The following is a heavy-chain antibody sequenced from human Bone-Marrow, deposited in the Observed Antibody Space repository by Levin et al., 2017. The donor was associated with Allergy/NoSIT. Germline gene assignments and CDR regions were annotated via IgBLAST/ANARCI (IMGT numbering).Heavy chain of an antibody. CDR2: IIPIFGTA. CDR1: GGTFSSYA. J-gene: IGHJ4*02. CDR3: ARDRVVTSGYSSGWYAY. D-gene: IGHD6-19*01. Sequence: SVKVSCKASGGTFSSYAISWVRQAPGQGLEWMGGIIPIFGTANYAQKFQGRVTITADESTSTAYMELSSLRSEDTAVYYCARDRVVTSGYSSGWYAYWGQGTLVTVSS. V-gene: IGHV1-69*13.